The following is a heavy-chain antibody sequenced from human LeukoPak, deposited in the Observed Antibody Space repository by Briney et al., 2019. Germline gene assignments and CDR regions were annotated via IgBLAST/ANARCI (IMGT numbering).Heavy chain of an antibody. Sequence: SVKVSCKAAGGTFSSYAISWVRQAPGQGLEWMGGIIPIFGTANYAQKFQGRVTITADESTSTAYMELSSLRSEDTAVYYCARGNSEAYYYDSSGYYGNDYWGQGTLVTVSS. D-gene: IGHD3-22*01. CDR3: ARGNSEAYYYDSSGYYGNDY. J-gene: IGHJ4*02. CDR1: GGTFSSYA. V-gene: IGHV1-69*13. CDR2: IIPIFGTA.